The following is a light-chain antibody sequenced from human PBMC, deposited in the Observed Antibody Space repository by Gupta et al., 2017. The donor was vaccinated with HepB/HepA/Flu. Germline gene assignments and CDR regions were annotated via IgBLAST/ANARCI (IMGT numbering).Light chain of an antibody. CDR2: DTT. CDR1: TGAVANGHY. J-gene: IGLJ3*02. CDR3: LLSYSGWV. Sequence: QAVVTQEPSLTVSPGGTVTLTCGSTTGAVANGHYPYWFQHKPGQAPRTLIYDTTTRHSWTPARFSGSLLGGKAALTLSGAQPEDEAEYYCLLSYSGWVFGGGTKLTVL. V-gene: IGLV7-46*01.